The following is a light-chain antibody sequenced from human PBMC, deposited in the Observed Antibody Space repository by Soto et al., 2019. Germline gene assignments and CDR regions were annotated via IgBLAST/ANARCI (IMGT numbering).Light chain of an antibody. Sequence: QSALTQPPSVSGSPGQSVTISCSGTSTDVGSHNSVSWYKQAPGTSPNLMIFEVNNRPSGVPDRFSESKSGNTASLTISGLQPEDEADYYCSSYIASITSHVFGTGTKLTVL. CDR1: STDVGSHNS. CDR2: EVN. CDR3: SSYIASITSHV. V-gene: IGLV2-18*02. J-gene: IGLJ1*01.